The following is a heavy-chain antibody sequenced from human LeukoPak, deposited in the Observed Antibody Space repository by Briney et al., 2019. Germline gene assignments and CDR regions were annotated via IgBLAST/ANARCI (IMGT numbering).Heavy chain of an antibody. CDR1: GFTFSSYA. J-gene: IGHJ6*02. Sequence: PGGSLRLSCAASGFTFSSYAMSRVRQAPGKGLVWVSRINSDGSSTSYADSVKGRFTISRDNAKNTLYLQMNSLRAEDTAVYYCARTNNYYGMDVWGQGTTVTVSS. D-gene: IGHD2-8*01. V-gene: IGHV3-74*01. CDR2: INSDGSST. CDR3: ARTNNYYGMDV.